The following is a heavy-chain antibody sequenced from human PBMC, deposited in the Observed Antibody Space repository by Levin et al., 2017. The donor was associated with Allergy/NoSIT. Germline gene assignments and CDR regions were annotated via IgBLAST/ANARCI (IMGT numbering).Heavy chain of an antibody. Sequence: LSLTCAASGFTFSSYSMNWVRQAPGKGLEWVSSISSSSSYIYYADSVKGRFTISRDNAKNSLYLQMNSLRAEDTAVYYCARELTATYYSSSSLRSAFDIWGQGTMVTVSS. J-gene: IGHJ3*02. CDR1: GFTFSSYS. V-gene: IGHV3-21*01. CDR2: ISSSSSYI. CDR3: ARELTATYYSSSSLRSAFDI. D-gene: IGHD6-6*01.